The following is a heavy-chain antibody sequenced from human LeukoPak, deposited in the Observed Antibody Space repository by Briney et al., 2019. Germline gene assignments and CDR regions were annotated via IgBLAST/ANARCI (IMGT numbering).Heavy chain of an antibody. CDR3: ADDKKDKTMRPDY. V-gene: IGHV3-30*18. D-gene: IGHD3-22*01. Sequence: PGGSLRLSCAASGFTFSSYGMHWVRQAPGKGLEWVAVMSYDGSNKYYADSVKGRFTISRDHSKNTLYQQKKSIRVENTAVYYCADDKKDKTMRPDYWGQGTLVTVSS. CDR1: GFTFSSYG. CDR2: MSYDGSNK. J-gene: IGHJ4*02.